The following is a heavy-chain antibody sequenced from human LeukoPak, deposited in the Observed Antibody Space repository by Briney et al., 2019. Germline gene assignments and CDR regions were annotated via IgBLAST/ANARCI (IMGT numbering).Heavy chain of an antibody. D-gene: IGHD4-17*01. CDR2: IIPIFGIA. V-gene: IGHV1-69*04. CDR1: GGTFSSYA. CDR3: ARRSLRMTTVTTPPGDYYYYGMDV. Sequence: GSSVKVSCKASGGTFSSYAISWVRQAPGQGLEWMGRIIPIFGIANYAQKFQGRVTITADKSTSTAYMELSSLRSEDTAVYYCARRSLRMTTVTTPPGDYYYYGMDVWGQGTTVTVSS. J-gene: IGHJ6*02.